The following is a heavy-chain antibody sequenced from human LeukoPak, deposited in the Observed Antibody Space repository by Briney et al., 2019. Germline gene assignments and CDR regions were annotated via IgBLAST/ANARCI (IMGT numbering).Heavy chain of an antibody. J-gene: IGHJ5*02. D-gene: IGHD2-2*01. V-gene: IGHV4-31*03. CDR2: IYYSGST. Sequence: SQTLSLTCTVSGGSISSGGYYWSWIRQHPGKGLEWIGYIYYSGSTYYNPSLKSRVTISVDTSKNQFSLKLSSVTAADTAMYYCACRKFTSPWSDPWGQGTLVTVSS. CDR1: GGSISSGGYY. CDR3: ACRKFTSPWSDP.